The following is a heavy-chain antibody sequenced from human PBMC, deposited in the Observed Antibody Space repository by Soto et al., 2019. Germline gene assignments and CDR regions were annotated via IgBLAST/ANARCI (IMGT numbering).Heavy chain of an antibody. CDR1: GGSITSVDYY. Sequence: SETLSLTCSVSGGSITSVDYYWTWIRQHPGKGLEWIAYIHYDGRTYYNPSLQSRTATSVDTSKNQFSLELNSVTDADTAVYYCARRHSSSGGGFDYWGQGTLVTVSS. J-gene: IGHJ4*02. V-gene: IGHV4-31*02. D-gene: IGHD2-2*01. CDR3: ARRHSSSGGGFDY. CDR2: IHYDGRT.